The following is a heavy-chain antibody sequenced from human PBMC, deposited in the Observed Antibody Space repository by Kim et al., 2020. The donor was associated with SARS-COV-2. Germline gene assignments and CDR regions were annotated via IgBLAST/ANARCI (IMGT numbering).Heavy chain of an antibody. Sequence: ASVKVSCKASGYTFTSYGISWVRQAPGQGLEWMGWISAYNGNTNYAQKLQGRVTMTTDTSTSTAYMELRSLRSDDTAVYYCARAKRYSYGGDYYYGMDVWGQGTTVTVSS. CDR2: ISAYNGNT. V-gene: IGHV1-18*01. CDR3: ARAKRYSYGGDYYYGMDV. CDR1: GYTFTSYG. D-gene: IGHD5-18*01. J-gene: IGHJ6*02.